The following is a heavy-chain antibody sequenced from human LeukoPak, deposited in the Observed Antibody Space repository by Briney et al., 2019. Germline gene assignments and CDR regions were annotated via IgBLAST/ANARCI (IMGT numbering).Heavy chain of an antibody. V-gene: IGHV3-33*01. CDR2: IWYDGSNK. D-gene: IGHD3-22*01. J-gene: IGHJ5*02. Sequence: PGRSLRLSCAASGFTFSSYGMHWVRQAPGKGLEWVAVIWYDGSNKYYADSVKGRFTISRDNSKNTLYLQMNSLRAEDTAVYYCARDTTYYYDSSSAFDPWGQGTLVTVSS. CDR1: GFTFSSYG. CDR3: ARDTTYYYDSSSAFDP.